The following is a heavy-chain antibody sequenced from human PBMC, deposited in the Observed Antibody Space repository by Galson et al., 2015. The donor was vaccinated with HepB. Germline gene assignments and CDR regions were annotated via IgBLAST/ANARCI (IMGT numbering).Heavy chain of an antibody. Sequence: SVKVSCKASGYTFTSYDINWVRQAPGQGLEWMGWISAYNGDTDYAQKFQGRVTMTTDTSTSTAYMELRSLRSDDTAVYYCARAEGSYYGYYMDVWGKGTTVTVSS. J-gene: IGHJ6*03. CDR2: ISAYNGDT. V-gene: IGHV1-18*04. CDR3: ARAEGSYYGYYMDV. CDR1: GYTFTSYD. D-gene: IGHD3-10*01.